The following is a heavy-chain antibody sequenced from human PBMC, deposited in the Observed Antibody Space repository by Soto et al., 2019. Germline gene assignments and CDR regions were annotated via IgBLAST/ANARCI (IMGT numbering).Heavy chain of an antibody. CDR2: ISGSGGST. Sequence: GGSLRLPCAASGFTFSSYAMSWVRQAPGKGLEWVSAISGSGGSTYYADSVKGRFTISRDNSKNTLYLQMNSLRAEDTAVYYCAKDDLIAAAGTPYFDYWGQGTLVTVSS. CDR3: AKDDLIAAAGTPYFDY. CDR1: GFTFSSYA. D-gene: IGHD6-13*01. V-gene: IGHV3-23*01. J-gene: IGHJ4*02.